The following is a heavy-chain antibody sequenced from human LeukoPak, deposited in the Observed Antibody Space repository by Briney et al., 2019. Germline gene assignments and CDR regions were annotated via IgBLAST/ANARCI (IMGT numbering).Heavy chain of an antibody. D-gene: IGHD6-13*01. CDR2: ISGTGTT. Sequence: GGSLRLSCTASGFTFTTYAMSWVRQAPGKGLEWVSTISGTGTTYYADSVKGRFTISRDNSKNTLFLQMNSLRAEDTAVYYCAKYSAPGTKGLDIWGQGTMVTVSS. CDR3: AKYSAPGTKGLDI. V-gene: IGHV3-23*01. CDR1: GFTFTTYA. J-gene: IGHJ3*02.